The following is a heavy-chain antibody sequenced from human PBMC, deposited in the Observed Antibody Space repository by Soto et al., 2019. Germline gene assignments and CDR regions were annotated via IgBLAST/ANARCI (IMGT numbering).Heavy chain of an antibody. CDR2: IIPIFGTA. J-gene: IGHJ4*02. CDR3: ARGGGKGGYFDY. V-gene: IGHV1-69*12. D-gene: IGHD2-15*01. Sequence: QVQLVQSGAEVKKPGSSVKVSCKASGGTFSSYAISWVRQAPGQGLEWMGGIIPIFGTANYAQKFQGRVTITADEATRTAYMERSGLRSEATAVYYGARGGGKGGYFDYWGQGALVTVSS. CDR1: GGTFSSYA.